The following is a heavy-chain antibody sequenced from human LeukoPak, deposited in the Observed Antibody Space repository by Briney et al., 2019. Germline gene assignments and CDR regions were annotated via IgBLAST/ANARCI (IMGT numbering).Heavy chain of an antibody. V-gene: IGHV1-46*03. Sequence: GASVKVSCKASGYTFTSYYMHWVRQAPGQGLEWMGIINPSGDSTSYAQKFQGRVTMTRDTSTSTVYMELSSLRSEDTAVYYCAHSSLGGSYDYWGQGTLVTVSS. D-gene: IGHD2-15*01. CDR2: INPSGDST. J-gene: IGHJ4*02. CDR1: GYTFTSYY. CDR3: AHSSLGGSYDY.